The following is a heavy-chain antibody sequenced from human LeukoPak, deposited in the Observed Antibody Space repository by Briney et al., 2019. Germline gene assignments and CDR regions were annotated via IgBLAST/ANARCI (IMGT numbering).Heavy chain of an antibody. CDR3: ARRWNYGRNYYIDV. CDR1: GGSFSNYY. D-gene: IGHD1-7*01. V-gene: IGHV4-34*01. CDR2: INDSGRN. Sequence: PSETLSLTCAVYGGSFSNYYWIWIRQTPGKGMEWIGEINDSGRNNYNPSLMSRVTVSVDTSKNQFSLRLTSVTATDTAVYYCARRWNYGRNYYIDVWGKGATVSVSS. J-gene: IGHJ6*03.